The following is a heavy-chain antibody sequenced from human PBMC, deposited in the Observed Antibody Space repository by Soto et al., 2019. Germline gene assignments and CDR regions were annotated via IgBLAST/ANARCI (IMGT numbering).Heavy chain of an antibody. CDR3: ASLRRSEGWFDP. Sequence: QVQLQESGPGLVKPSETLSLTCTVSGGSISSYYWSWIRQPAGKGLAWIGRIYTSGSTNYNPSLTSRVTMSVDTSKNQFSLKLSSVTAADTAVYYCASLRRSEGWFDPWGQGTLVTVSS. J-gene: IGHJ5*02. CDR2: IYTSGST. CDR1: GGSISSYY. V-gene: IGHV4-4*07.